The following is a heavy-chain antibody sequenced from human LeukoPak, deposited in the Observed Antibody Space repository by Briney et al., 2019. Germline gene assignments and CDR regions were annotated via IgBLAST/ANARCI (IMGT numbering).Heavy chain of an antibody. V-gene: IGHV1-46*01. J-gene: IGHJ4*02. D-gene: IGHD6-6*01. Sequence: ASVKVSCKASGYTFTSYYMHWVRQAPGQGLEWMGIINPSGGSTSYAQKFQGRVTMTRDMSTSTVYMELSSLRSEDTAVYYCARVSTGSSSSGDFDYWGQGTLVTVSS. CDR1: GYTFTSYY. CDR3: ARVSTGSSSSGDFDY. CDR2: INPSGGST.